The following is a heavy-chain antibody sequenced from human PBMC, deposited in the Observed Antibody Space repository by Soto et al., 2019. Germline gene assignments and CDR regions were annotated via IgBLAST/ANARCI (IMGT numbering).Heavy chain of an antibody. CDR2: ISAYNGNT. V-gene: IGHV1-18*04. Sequence: QVQLVQSGAEVKKPGASVKVSCKASGYTFSTYGITWVRQAPGQGLEWMGWISAYNGNTNYAEKLQGRVTMTTDTSTSTAYMERRSLRSDDTAVYYCARAVVVPGASYGMDIWGQGTTVTVSS. D-gene: IGHD2-2*01. CDR1: GYTFSTYG. CDR3: ARAVVVPGASYGMDI. J-gene: IGHJ6*02.